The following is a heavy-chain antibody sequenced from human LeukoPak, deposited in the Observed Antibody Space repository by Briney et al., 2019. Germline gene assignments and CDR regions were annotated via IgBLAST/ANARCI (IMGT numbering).Heavy chain of an antibody. Sequence: ASVKVSCKASGGTVSTYAVSWVRQAPGQGLEWMGGLDPEDGETIYAQKFQGRVTMTEDTSTDTAYMELSSLRSEDTAVYYCATDSTGSSWYRDWFDPWGQGTLVTVSS. CDR1: GGTVSTYA. CDR2: LDPEDGET. J-gene: IGHJ5*02. V-gene: IGHV1-24*01. D-gene: IGHD6-13*01. CDR3: ATDSTGSSWYRDWFDP.